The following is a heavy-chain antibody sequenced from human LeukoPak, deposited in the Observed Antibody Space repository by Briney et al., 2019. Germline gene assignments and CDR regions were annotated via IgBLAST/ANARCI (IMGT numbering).Heavy chain of an antibody. D-gene: IGHD6-19*01. CDR3: ARETSLAGFASGLGFNY. CDR1: GASISSHN. J-gene: IGHJ4*02. V-gene: IGHV4-59*11. CDR2: IYYTGNT. Sequence: PSETLSLTCTVSGASISSHNWSWIRQPPGKGLEWIGYIYYTGNTNYNPSLKSRVTISVDTSKNQFSLKVSSVTAADTATYYCARETSLAGFASGLGFNYWGQGILVTVSS.